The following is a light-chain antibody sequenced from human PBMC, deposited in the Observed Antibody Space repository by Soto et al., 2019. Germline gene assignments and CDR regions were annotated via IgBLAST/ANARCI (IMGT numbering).Light chain of an antibody. CDR2: AAS. CDR1: QGISTW. CDR3: KQDNCFPS. Sequence: DIQMTQSPSSVSASVEDRVTITCRASQGISTWLAWYQQKPGKASKLLIYAASSLQSGVPSRFGGRGSGTDFTLTISSLQPEDFATYYCKQDNCFPSFGGGTKVESK. V-gene: IGKV1-12*02. J-gene: IGKJ4*02.